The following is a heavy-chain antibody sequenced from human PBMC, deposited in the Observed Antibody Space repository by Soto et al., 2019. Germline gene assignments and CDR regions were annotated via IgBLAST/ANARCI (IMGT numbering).Heavy chain of an antibody. J-gene: IGHJ4*02. V-gene: IGHV4-34*01. CDR2: INHSGTT. CDR1: SFSGSY. CDR3: ARGLRLPAFVAKN. Sequence: PSETLSLTCAGSFSGSYCSWIRQPPGKGLEWIGEINHSGTTNYNPSLQSRVSISADTSKNRFSLRLSSVTAADTAVYYCARGLRLPAFVAKNWGQGTLVTVSS. D-gene: IGHD3-3*02.